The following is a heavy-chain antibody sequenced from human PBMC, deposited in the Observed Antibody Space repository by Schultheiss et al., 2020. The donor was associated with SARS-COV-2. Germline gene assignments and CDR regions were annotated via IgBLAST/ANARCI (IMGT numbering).Heavy chain of an antibody. CDR2: ISYDGSNK. CDR3: ARGGYSNYVIRRWFDP. CDR1: GFTFSSYG. J-gene: IGHJ5*02. D-gene: IGHD4-11*01. Sequence: GGSLRLSCAASGFTFSSYGMHWVRQAPGKGLEWVAVISYDGSNKYYADSVKGRFTISRDNSKNTLYLQMNSLRAEDTAVYYCARGGYSNYVIRRWFDPWGQGTLVTVSS. V-gene: IGHV3-30*03.